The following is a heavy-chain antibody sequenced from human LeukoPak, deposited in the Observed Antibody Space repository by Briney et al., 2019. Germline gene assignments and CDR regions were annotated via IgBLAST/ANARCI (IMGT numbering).Heavy chain of an antibody. CDR1: GVPFNCYY. Sequence: WDTLSLTYGVWGVPFNCYYLMGIRQPPAKGVEWIGEINHSGSPNYNPSLKSRVTISVDTSKNQFSLKLSSVTAADTAVYYCARGVGYCSGGSCYDNWGEGTLVTVSS. CDR3: ARGVGYCSGGSCYDN. CDR2: INHSGSP. J-gene: IGHJ4*02. D-gene: IGHD2-15*01. V-gene: IGHV4-34*01.